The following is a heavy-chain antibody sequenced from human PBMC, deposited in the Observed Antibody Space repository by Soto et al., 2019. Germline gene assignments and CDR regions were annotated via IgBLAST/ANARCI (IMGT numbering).Heavy chain of an antibody. CDR2: IKSKTDGGTT. CDR3: TTEQPGSYCSGGSCYPKEEEVDY. J-gene: IGHJ4*02. Sequence: GGSLRLSCAASGFTFSNAWMNWVRQAPGKGLEWVGRIKSKTDGGTTDYAAPMKGRFTISRDDSKNTLYLQMNSLKTEDTAVYYCTTEQPGSYCSGGSCYPKEEEVDYWGQGTLVTVSS. CDR1: GFTFSNAW. D-gene: IGHD2-15*01. V-gene: IGHV3-15*07.